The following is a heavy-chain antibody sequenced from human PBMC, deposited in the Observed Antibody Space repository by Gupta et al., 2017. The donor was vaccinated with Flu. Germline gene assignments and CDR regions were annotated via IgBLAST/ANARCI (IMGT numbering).Heavy chain of an antibody. V-gene: IGHV4-34*01. CDR1: GGSFSGYY. CDR2: INHSGST. CDR3: ARSKDSSGYNDAFDI. J-gene: IGHJ3*02. D-gene: IGHD3-22*01. Sequence: QVQLQQWGAGLLKPSETLSLTCAVYGGSFSGYYWSWIRQPPGKGLEWIGEINHSGSTNYNPSLKSRVTISVDTSKNQFSLKLSSVTAADTAVYYCARSKDSSGYNDAFDIWGQGTMVTVSS.